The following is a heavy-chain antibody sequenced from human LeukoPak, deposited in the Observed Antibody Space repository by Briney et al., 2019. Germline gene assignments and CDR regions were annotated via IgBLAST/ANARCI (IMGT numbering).Heavy chain of an antibody. V-gene: IGHV1-18*01. Sequence: ASVKVSCKASGYTFTSYDINWVRQATGQGLEWMGWISAYNGNTNYAQKLQGRVTMTTDTSTSTAYMELRSLRSDDTAVYYCARDRYYYDSSGYYSALDYWGQGTLVTVSS. J-gene: IGHJ4*02. CDR1: GYTFTSYD. CDR2: ISAYNGNT. D-gene: IGHD3-22*01. CDR3: ARDRYYYDSSGYYSALDY.